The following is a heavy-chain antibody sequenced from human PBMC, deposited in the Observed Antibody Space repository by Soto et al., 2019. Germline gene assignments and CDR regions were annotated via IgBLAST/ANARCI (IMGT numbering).Heavy chain of an antibody. CDR2: IMPIFGTP. CDR1: GGTFDSYV. Sequence: SVKVSCKASGGTFDSYVISWLRQAPGQGLEWMGGIMPIFGTPNYAQKFRGRVTISADESTSTAYLELSSLTSGDTAVYYCARVHSSGIFYFVDPWGQGTLVTVSS. D-gene: IGHD3-10*01. J-gene: IGHJ5*02. CDR3: ARVHSSGIFYFVDP. V-gene: IGHV1-69*13.